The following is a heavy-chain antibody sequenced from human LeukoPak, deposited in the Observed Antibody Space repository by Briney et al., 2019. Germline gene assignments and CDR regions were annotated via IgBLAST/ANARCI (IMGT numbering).Heavy chain of an antibody. CDR2: IYYSGNT. CDR3: ARRNDFGI. Sequence: TSETLSLTCTVSGGSISGDHWNWIRQPPGKGLEWIGYIYYSGNTNYNPSLKSRVTISVDTSKKQFSLKLNSVTAADTAVYYCARRNDFGIWGQGTMVTVSS. V-gene: IGHV4-59*08. CDR1: GGSISGDH. J-gene: IGHJ3*02.